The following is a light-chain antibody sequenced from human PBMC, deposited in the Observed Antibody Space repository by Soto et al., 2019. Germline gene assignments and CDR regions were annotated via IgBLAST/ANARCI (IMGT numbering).Light chain of an antibody. Sequence: QSALTQPASVSGSPGQSITISCTGTSSDVGGYNYVSWYQQHPGKAPKLMIYEVSNRPSGVSNRFSGSKSGNTASLTISGLQAEDEADYYCNSYTSSSPYVFGTGTKDTVL. V-gene: IGLV2-14*01. J-gene: IGLJ1*01. CDR2: EVS. CDR1: SSDVGGYNY. CDR3: NSYTSSSPYV.